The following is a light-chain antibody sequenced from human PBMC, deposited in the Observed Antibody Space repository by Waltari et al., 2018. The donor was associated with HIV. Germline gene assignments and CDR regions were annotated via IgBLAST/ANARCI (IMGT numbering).Light chain of an antibody. Sequence: QSVLTQPPSVSGAPGQRVTISCTGSSSNIGASNDVHWYQQLPGTAPKLLIYRNTNRPAGVPYRFSCSKSGTSASLAITGLRAEDEADYFCQSFDNGQSGVFGGGTKLTVL. CDR2: RNT. V-gene: IGLV1-40*01. J-gene: IGLJ2*01. CDR1: SSNIGASND. CDR3: QSFDNGQSGV.